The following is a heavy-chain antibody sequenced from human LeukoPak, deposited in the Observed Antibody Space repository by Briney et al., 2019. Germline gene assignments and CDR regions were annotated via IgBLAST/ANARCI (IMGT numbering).Heavy chain of an antibody. CDR3: ARDANGCPDY. Sequence: GGSLRLSCAASGFNFRGYFMDWVRQAPGKGREWVVSIRGKNNNYTAEYAASVKGRFIISRDDSTNSLSLQINSLKTEDTAIYYCARDANGCPDYWGQGTLVTVSS. CDR2: IRGKNNNYTA. J-gene: IGHJ4*02. D-gene: IGHD2-8*01. CDR1: GFNFRGYF. V-gene: IGHV3-72*01.